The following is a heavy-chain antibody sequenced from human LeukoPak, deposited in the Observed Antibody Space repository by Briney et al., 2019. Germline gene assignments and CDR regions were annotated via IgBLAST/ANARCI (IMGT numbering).Heavy chain of an antibody. CDR2: INADGSTI. D-gene: IGHD3-10*01. J-gene: IGHJ4*02. CDR1: GFTFSNYW. CDR3: ARAGYYRFDY. V-gene: IGHV3-74*01. Sequence: GGSLRLSCAASGFTFSNYWVPWVRQAPGKGLMWVSRINADGSTIDYADSVKGRFTISRDNARSTLYLQMNSLRAEDTAVYYCARAGYYRFDYWGQGTLVTVSS.